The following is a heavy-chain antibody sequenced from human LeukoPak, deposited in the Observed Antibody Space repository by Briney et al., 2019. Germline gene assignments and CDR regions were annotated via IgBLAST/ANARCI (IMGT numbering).Heavy chain of an antibody. J-gene: IGHJ4*02. Sequence: GGSLRLSCVASGFAFNTYGMHWVRQAPGKGLEWVAVIWYDGSKKFYADSVNGRFTISRDDSKNTLYLQMSGLRADDTAVYYCAGAYSAGWFTYWGQGTPVTVSS. CDR2: IWYDGSKK. D-gene: IGHD3-16*01. CDR1: GFAFNTYG. CDR3: AGAYSAGWFTY. V-gene: IGHV3-33*01.